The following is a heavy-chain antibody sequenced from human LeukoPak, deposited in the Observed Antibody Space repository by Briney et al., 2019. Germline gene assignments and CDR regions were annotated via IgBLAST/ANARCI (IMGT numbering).Heavy chain of an antibody. CDR2: VDYSGST. V-gene: IGHV4-59*01. CDR1: GGSISTYY. J-gene: IGHJ2*01. Sequence: PSETLSLTCSVSGGSISTYYWGWIRQPPGKGLEWIGYVDYSGSTNYNPSLKSRVTILVDTSKNQFSLKLSSVTAADTAVYYRARVGPWCFDLWGRGTLVSVSS. CDR3: ARVGPWCFDL.